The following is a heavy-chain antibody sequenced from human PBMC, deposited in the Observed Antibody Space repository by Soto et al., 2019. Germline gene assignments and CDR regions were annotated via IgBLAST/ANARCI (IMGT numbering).Heavy chain of an antibody. V-gene: IGHV4-39*01. CDR1: GGSISSSSYY. CDR2: IYYSGST. D-gene: IGHD2-15*01. CDR3: ARHLGGPDIVVVEWFDP. J-gene: IGHJ5*02. Sequence: SETLSLTCTVSGGSISSSSYYWGWIRQPPGKGLEWIGSIYYSGSTYYNPSLKSRVTISVGTSKNQFSLKLSSVTAADTAVYYCARHLGGPDIVVVEWFDPWGQGTLVTVSS.